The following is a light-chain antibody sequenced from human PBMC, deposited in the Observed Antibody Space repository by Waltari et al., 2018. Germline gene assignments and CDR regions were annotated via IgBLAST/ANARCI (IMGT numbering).Light chain of an antibody. CDR1: RSINSF. J-gene: IGKJ5*01. V-gene: IGKV1-39*01. CDR2: AAS. CDR3: QQSYGTPPNG. Sequence: DIQMTQSPSSLSASIGDRVTITCRTSRSINSFLNWYQQKPGKAPKLLIYAASNLQTDVPSRFSGSGSGTEYTLTISSLQPEDFATYYCQQSYGTPPNGFGQGTRL.